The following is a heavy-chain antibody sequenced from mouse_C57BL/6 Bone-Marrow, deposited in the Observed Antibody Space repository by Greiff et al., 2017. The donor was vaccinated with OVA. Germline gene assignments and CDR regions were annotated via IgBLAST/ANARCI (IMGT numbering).Heavy chain of an antibody. Sequence: VKLVESGPGLVQPSQSLSITCTVSGFSLTSYGVHWVRQSPGKGLEWLGVIWSGGSTDYNAAFISRLSISKDNSKSQVFFKMNSRQADDTAIYYWARKGGGWLPYYAMDYWGQGTSVTVSS. D-gene: IGHD2-2*01. V-gene: IGHV2-2*01. CDR2: IWSGGST. J-gene: IGHJ4*01. CDR1: GFSLTSYG. CDR3: ARKGGGWLPYYAMDY.